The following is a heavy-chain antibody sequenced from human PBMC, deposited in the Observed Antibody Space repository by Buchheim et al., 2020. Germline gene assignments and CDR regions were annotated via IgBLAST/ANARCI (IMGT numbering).Heavy chain of an antibody. CDR1: GGSISSSNW. V-gene: IGHV4-4*02. CDR2: IYHSGST. D-gene: IGHD5-18*01. CDR3: ARSCRIQLWFCYYGMDV. J-gene: IGHJ6*02. Sequence: QVQLQESGPGLVKPSGTLSLTCAVSGGSISSSNWWSWVRQPPGKGLEWIGEIYHSGSTNYNPSLKSRVTISVDTSKNQFPMKLSSVTAADTAVYYCARSCRIQLWFCYYGMDVWGQGTT.